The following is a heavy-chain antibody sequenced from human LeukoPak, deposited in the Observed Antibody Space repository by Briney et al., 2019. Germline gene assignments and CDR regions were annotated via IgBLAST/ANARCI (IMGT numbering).Heavy chain of an antibody. V-gene: IGHV1-69*13. CDR1: GGTFSSYA. CDR3: AIPRDHYYDSRRLQKRGAFDV. Sequence: SVKVSCKASGGTFSSYAISWVRQAPGQGLEWMGGIIPIFGTANYAQRFQGRVTITADESTSTAYMEVSSLRSEDTAVYYCAIPRDHYYDSRRLQKRGAFDVWGQGTMVTVSS. CDR2: IIPIFGTA. J-gene: IGHJ3*01. D-gene: IGHD3-22*01.